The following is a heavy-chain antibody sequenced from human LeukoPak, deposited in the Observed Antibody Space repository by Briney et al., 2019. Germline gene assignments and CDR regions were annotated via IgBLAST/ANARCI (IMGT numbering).Heavy chain of an antibody. CDR1: GLTFSNAW. D-gene: IGHD3-22*01. V-gene: IGHV3-15*01. CDR2: IISRTSGGAT. CDR3: TTYRYSYDVMGYSYFDF. J-gene: IGHJ4*02. Sequence: PGGSLRLSCTVSGLTFSNAWMRWVRQAPGKGLEWVGRIISRTSGGATDYAAPVRGRFTISRDDSQNTLYLQMNCLKTEDTAVYYCTTYRYSYDVMGYSYFDFWGQGIPVTVSS.